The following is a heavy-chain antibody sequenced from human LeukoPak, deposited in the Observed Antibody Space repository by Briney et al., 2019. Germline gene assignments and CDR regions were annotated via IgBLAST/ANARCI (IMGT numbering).Heavy chain of an antibody. V-gene: IGHV4-34*01. J-gene: IGHJ4*02. Sequence: PSETLSLTCAVYGGSFSGYYWSWIRQPPGKGLEWIGEINHSGSTNYNPSLKSRVTISVDTSKNQFSLKLSSVTAADTAVYYCARGVAAEYWGQGTLVTVSS. CDR2: INHSGST. CDR3: ARGVAAEY. D-gene: IGHD6-13*01. CDR1: GGSFSGYY.